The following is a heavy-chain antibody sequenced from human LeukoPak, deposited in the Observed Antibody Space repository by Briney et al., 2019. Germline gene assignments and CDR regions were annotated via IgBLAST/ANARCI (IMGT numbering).Heavy chain of an antibody. CDR1: GFTFSDYY. D-gene: IGHD4-17*01. Sequence: GGPLRLSCAASGFTFSDYYMSWIRQAPGKGLEWVSYISSSGSTIYYADSVKGRFTISRDNAKNSLYLQMNSLRAEDTAVYYCARDDADHTVTDDSWGQGTLVTVSS. CDR3: ARDDADHTVTDDS. V-gene: IGHV3-11*04. J-gene: IGHJ4*02. CDR2: ISSSGSTI.